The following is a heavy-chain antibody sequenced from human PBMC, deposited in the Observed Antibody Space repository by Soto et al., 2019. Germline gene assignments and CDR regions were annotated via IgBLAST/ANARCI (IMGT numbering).Heavy chain of an antibody. CDR1: GSTFSSFH. CDR3: ARDASRDCGTRGCFDP. CDR2: ISSNSAYI. Sequence: AAGSLSLSCAASGSTFSSFHINWVCHPQGKGLEWVSIISSNSAYIYYTDARRGRVTISIDNAKNALHLQMNGLRAEDTAVYYCARDASRDCGTRGCFDPWGPGTLVTVSS. D-gene: IGHD2-21*02. J-gene: IGHJ5*02. V-gene: IGHV3-21*01.